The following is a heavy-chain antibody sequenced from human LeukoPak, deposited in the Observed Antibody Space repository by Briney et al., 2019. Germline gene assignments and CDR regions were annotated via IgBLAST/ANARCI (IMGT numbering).Heavy chain of an antibody. J-gene: IGHJ4*02. CDR1: GFTFSTYN. Sequence: GGSLRLSCGASGFTFSTYNMNWVRQAPGKGLEWVSSLPGSSTYTYYADSLKGRFTISRDTTKNSLYLQMNSLSPEDTAVYYCARGSYGSFDYWGQGTLVSVSS. V-gene: IGHV3-21*01. D-gene: IGHD5-18*01. CDR3: ARGSYGSFDY. CDR2: LPGSSTYT.